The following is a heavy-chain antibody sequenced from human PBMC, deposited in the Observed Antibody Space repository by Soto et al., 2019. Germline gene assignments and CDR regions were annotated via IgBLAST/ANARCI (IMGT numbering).Heavy chain of an antibody. CDR1: GFTFSSYG. Sequence: QVQLVESGGGVVQPGRSLRLSCAGSGFTFSSYGMHWVRQAPGKGLEWVAVISYDGSNKYYADSVKGRFTISRDNSKNTLYLQMNSLRAEDTAVYYCAKDLGWLQLFDYWGQGTLVTVSS. J-gene: IGHJ4*02. D-gene: IGHD1-1*01. V-gene: IGHV3-30*18. CDR2: ISYDGSNK. CDR3: AKDLGWLQLFDY.